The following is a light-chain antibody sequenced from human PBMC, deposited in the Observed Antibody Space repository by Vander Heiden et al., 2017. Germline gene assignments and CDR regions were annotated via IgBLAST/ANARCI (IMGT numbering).Light chain of an antibody. V-gene: IGKV1-9*01. J-gene: IGKJ4*01. CDR3: QQLNSYLAGLT. CDR2: GAS. Sequence: DIQLTQSPSFLSASVGDRVTITCRASQGISSYLAWYQQKPGKAPKLLIYGASTLQSGVPSRFSGSGYGTEFALTISSLQPEDFATYYCQQLNSYLAGLTFGGGTKVEIK. CDR1: QGISSY.